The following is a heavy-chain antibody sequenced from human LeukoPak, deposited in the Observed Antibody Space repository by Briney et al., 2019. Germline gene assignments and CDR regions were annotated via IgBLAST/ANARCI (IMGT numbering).Heavy chain of an antibody. CDR1: GFAVSSHY. Sequence: GGSLRLSCAASGFAVSSHYMSWVRQAPGKGLEWVAGISDSGGSTKYADSVKGRFTISRDNRKNTLYLQMNSLRAEDTAVYFCAKRGVVIRVILVGFHKEAYYFDSWGQGALVTVSS. D-gene: IGHD3-22*01. V-gene: IGHV3-23*01. CDR2: ISDSGGST. J-gene: IGHJ4*02. CDR3: AKRGVVIRVILVGFHKEAYYFDS.